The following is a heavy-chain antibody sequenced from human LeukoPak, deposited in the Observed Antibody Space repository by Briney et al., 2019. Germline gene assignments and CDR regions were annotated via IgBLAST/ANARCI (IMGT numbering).Heavy chain of an antibody. CDR1: GYTFTSYD. CDR3: AGRSIAARLFDP. V-gene: IGHV1-8*01. D-gene: IGHD6-6*01. J-gene: IGHJ5*02. Sequence: ASVKVFCKASGYTFTSYDINWVRQATGQGLEWMGWMNPNSGNTGYAQKVQGRVTMTRNTSISTAYMELSSLRSEDTAVYYCAGRSIAARLFDPWGQGTLVTVSS. CDR2: MNPNSGNT.